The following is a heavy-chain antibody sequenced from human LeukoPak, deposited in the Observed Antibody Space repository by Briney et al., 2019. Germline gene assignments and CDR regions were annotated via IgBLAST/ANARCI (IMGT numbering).Heavy chain of an antibody. J-gene: IGHJ4*02. CDR1: GDSISGYY. D-gene: IGHD6-19*01. V-gene: IGHV4-59*01. CDR2: IHYTGRT. Sequence: PSETLSLTCTVSGDSISGYYWSWIRQPPGKGLEWIGNIHYTGRTTYNPSLRGRVTMSVDTSKDHFSLNLSSVTAADTAVYFCTRGGGWLIDIWGQGTPITVSS. CDR3: TRGGGWLIDI.